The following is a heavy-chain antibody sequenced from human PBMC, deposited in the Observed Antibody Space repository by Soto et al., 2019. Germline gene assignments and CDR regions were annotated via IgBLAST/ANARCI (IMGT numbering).Heavy chain of an antibody. J-gene: IGHJ2*01. V-gene: IGHV1-18*01. CDR3: GREAGDYNSYCDL. Sequence: QVQLLQSGPEVKEPGASVKVSCKTSGYTFTSRGIYWVRQAPGQGLEWMGWISPDNGHTNYVQRFQDRVTLTTDTSTSTAYMELRSLRSDDTAVYYCGREAGDYNSYCDLWGRGTPVTVS. CDR1: GYTFTSRG. D-gene: IGHD4-17*01. CDR2: ISPDNGHT.